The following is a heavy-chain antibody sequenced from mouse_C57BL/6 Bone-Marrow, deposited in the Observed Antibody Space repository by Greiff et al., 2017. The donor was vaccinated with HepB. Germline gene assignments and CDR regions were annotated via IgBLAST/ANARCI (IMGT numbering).Heavy chain of an antibody. CDR3: AREIYYGNWYFDV. CDR2: ISYSGST. D-gene: IGHD2-1*01. Sequence: EVQLQQSGPGLAKPSQTLSLTCSVTGYSITSYYWNWIRKFPGNKLEYMGYISYSGSTYYNPSLKSRISITRDTSKNQYYLQLNSVTTEDTASYYCAREIYYGNWYFDVWGTGTTLTVSS. J-gene: IGHJ1*03. CDR1: GYSITSYY. V-gene: IGHV3-8*01.